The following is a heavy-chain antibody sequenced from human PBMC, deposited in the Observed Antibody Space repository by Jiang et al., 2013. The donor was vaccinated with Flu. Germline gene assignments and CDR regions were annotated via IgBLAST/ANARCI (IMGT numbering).Heavy chain of an antibody. J-gene: IGHJ4*02. Sequence: LLKPSETLSLTCAVSGGSFSNYFWSWIRQPPSKGLEWIGQINHRGSTNYNPSLKSRVTVSADTSKNQVSLKLRSVTAADTAVYYCARGYLVWGELSLTTTWGQGTLVTVSS. D-gene: IGHD3-16*02. V-gene: IGHV4-34*01. CDR2: INHRGST. CDR1: GGSFSNYF. CDR3: ARGYLVWGELSLTTT.